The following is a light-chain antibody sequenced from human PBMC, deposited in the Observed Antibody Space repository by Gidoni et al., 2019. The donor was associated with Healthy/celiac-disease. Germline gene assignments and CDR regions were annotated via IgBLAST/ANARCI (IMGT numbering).Light chain of an antibody. CDR1: QSVCSSY. V-gene: IGKV3-20*01. J-gene: IGKJ1*01. CDR2: DAA. CDR3: QQYDSSPLWT. Sequence: DIVLTQSPGTLSLSPGERATLSCRASQSVCSSYLAWYQQKPGQPPRLLIHDAASRAPGIPDRFSSSGAGTEVTLTISRLEHEDFAVYYCQQYDSSPLWTFGQGTKVEIK.